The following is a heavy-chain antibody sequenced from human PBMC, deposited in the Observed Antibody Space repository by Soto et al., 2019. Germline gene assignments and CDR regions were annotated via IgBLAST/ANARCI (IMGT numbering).Heavy chain of an antibody. V-gene: IGHV1-18*01. CDR3: ARVSGYYDSSGYYYFGY. D-gene: IGHD3-22*01. J-gene: IGHJ4*02. CDR2: ISAYNGNT. Sequence: ASVKVSCKASGYTFTSYGISWVRQTPGQGLEWMGWISAYNGNTNYAQKLQGRVTMTTDTSTSTAYMELRSLRSDDTAVYYCARVSGYYDSSGYYYFGYWGQGTLVTVSS. CDR1: GYTFTSYG.